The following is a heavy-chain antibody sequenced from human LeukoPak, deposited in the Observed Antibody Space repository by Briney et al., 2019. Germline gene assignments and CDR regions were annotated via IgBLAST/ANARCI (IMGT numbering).Heavy chain of an antibody. Sequence: SVKVSCKASGGTFSSYAISWVRQAPGQGLEWMGGIIPIFGTANYAQKFQGRVTITADESTSTAYMELSSLRSEDTAVYYCARDGDTAMVTYDAFDIWGQGTMVTVSS. CDR2: IIPIFGTA. CDR3: ARDGDTAMVTYDAFDI. V-gene: IGHV1-69*13. D-gene: IGHD5-18*01. J-gene: IGHJ3*02. CDR1: GGTFSSYA.